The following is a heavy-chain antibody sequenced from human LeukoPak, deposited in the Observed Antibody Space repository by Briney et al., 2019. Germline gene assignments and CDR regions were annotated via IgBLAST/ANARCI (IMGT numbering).Heavy chain of an antibody. J-gene: IGHJ4*02. Sequence: TSETLSLTCAVYGGSFNGYYWGWIRQPPGKALEWLGEINHSGSTNYNPSLKSRVTISVDTSKNQFSLKLSSVTAADTAVYYCARGLSIAARPFDYWGQGTLVTVSS. CDR3: ARGLSIAARPFDY. CDR1: GGSFNGYY. D-gene: IGHD6-6*01. V-gene: IGHV4-34*01. CDR2: INHSGST.